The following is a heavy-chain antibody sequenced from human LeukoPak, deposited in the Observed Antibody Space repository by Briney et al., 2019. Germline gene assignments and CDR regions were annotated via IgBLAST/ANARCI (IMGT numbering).Heavy chain of an antibody. J-gene: IGHJ4*02. Sequence: SGSLSLTCTVSGGSISNYWWSWIRQPPGKGLEWIGYVCDSGGTNYNPSLKSRVTISVDTSKKQLSLKVSSVTAADTAVYYCARGYSSSWNYLDYWGQGTLVTVSS. CDR3: ARGYSSSWNYLDY. CDR2: VCDSGGT. D-gene: IGHD6-13*01. CDR1: GGSISNYW. V-gene: IGHV4-59*01.